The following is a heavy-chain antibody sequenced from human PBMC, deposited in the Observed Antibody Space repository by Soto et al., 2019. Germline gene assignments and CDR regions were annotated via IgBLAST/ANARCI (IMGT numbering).Heavy chain of an antibody. D-gene: IGHD3-22*01. J-gene: IGHJ6*02. Sequence: ASVKVSCKASGGTFSSYAISWVRQAPGQGLEWMGGIIPIFGTANYAQKFQGRVTITADKSTSTAYMELSSLRSEDTAVYYCAIRITMIVVVRDYYGMDVWGQGTTVTVYS. CDR3: AIRITMIVVVRDYYGMDV. CDR2: IIPIFGTA. V-gene: IGHV1-69*06. CDR1: GGTFSSYA.